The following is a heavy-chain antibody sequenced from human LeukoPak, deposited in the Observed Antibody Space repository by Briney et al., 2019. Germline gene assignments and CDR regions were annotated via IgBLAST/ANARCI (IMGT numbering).Heavy chain of an antibody. CDR1: GGSISSYY. Sequence: SETLSLTCTVSGGSISSYYWSWIRQPPGKGLEWIGDIYYSGSTNYNPSLKSRVTISVDTSKNQFSLKLSSVTAADTAVYYCARDSSLVPRGYYYYMDVWGKGTTVTVSS. D-gene: IGHD3-10*01. CDR2: IYYSGST. CDR3: ARDSSLVPRGYYYYMDV. V-gene: IGHV4-59*01. J-gene: IGHJ6*03.